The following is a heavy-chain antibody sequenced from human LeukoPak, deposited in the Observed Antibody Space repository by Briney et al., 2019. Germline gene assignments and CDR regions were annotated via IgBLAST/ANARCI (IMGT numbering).Heavy chain of an antibody. V-gene: IGHV3-15*01. Sequence: PGGSLRLSCAASGINFSNAWLSWVRQAPGKGLEWVGRIKSKKDGEITDYTAPVKGRFTISRDDSKDTLYLQMNSLKTEDTAVYYCSTGRGVLRFLGGQGTLVTVSS. CDR2: IKSKKDGEIT. D-gene: IGHD3-3*01. J-gene: IGHJ4*02. CDR1: GINFSNAW. CDR3: STGRGVLRFL.